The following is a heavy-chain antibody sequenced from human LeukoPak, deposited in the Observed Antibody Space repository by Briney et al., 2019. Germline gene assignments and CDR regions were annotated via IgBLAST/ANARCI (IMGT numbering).Heavy chain of an antibody. CDR2: IYYSGST. V-gene: IGHV4-39*02. CDR1: GGSISSSSYY. J-gene: IGHJ4*02. D-gene: IGHD6-13*01. Sequence: PSETLSLTCTVSGGSISSSSYYWGWIRQPPGKGLEWIGSIYYSGSTYYNPSLKSRVTISVDTSKNQFSLKLSSVTAADTAVYYCAKEGYSSSWYPSPSYYFDYWGQGTLVTVSS. CDR3: AKEGYSSSWYPSPSYYFDY.